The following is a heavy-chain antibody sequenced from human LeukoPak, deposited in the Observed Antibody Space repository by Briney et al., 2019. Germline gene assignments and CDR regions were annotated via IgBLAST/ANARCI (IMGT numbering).Heavy chain of an antibody. CDR2: INHSGST. V-gene: IGHV4-34*01. CDR3: ARRSSWTNYEYFQH. D-gene: IGHD6-13*01. Sequence: PSETLSLTCAAYGGSFSGYYWSWIRQPPGKGLEWIGEINHSGSTNYNPSLKSRVTISVGTSKNQFSLKLSSVTAADTAVYYCARRSSWTNYEYFQHWGQGTLVTVSS. J-gene: IGHJ1*01. CDR1: GGSFSGYY.